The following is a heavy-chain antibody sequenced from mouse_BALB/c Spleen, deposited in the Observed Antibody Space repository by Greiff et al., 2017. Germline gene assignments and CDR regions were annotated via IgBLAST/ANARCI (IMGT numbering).Heavy chain of an antibody. CDR1: GYTFTNYW. CDR3: ARRTTAYYYAMDY. CDR2: IYPGGGYT. Sequence: QVHVKQSGAELVRPGTSVKISCKASGYTFTNYWLGWVKQRPGHGLEWIGDIYPGGGYTNYNEKFKGKATLTADTSSSTAYMQLSSLTSEDSAVYFCARRTTAYYYAMDYWGQGTSVTVSS. V-gene: IGHV1-63*02. D-gene: IGHD1-2*01. J-gene: IGHJ4*01.